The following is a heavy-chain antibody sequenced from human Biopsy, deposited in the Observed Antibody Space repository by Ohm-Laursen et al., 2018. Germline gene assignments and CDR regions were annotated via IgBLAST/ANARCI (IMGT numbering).Heavy chain of an antibody. CDR3: ARANNGAGTYWYLDL. J-gene: IGHJ2*01. V-gene: IGHV1-69*13. CDR1: GGTFSSYS. CDR2: ITPIFDIN. Sequence: SVKVSCNASGGTFSSYSITWVRQAPGQGLEWMGGITPIFDINNYAQKFQGRLTITADESTSTAYMELSGLRSEDTAVYYCARANNGAGTYWYLDLWGRGTLVTVS. D-gene: IGHD1-14*01.